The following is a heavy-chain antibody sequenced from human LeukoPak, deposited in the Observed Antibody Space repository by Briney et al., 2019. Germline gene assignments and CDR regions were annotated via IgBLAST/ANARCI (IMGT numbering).Heavy chain of an antibody. CDR1: GFAFRNYV. Sequence: GSLRLSCAASGFAFRNYVIHWVRQAPGKGLEWVAVTSSDLNVKLYADSVKGRFTISRDNSRSTLYLQMNSLRPEDTAIYYCAREGYYGSGSPPSLYFDYWGQGTLVTVSS. D-gene: IGHD3-10*01. V-gene: IGHV3-30-3*01. CDR3: AREGYYGSGSPPSLYFDY. J-gene: IGHJ4*02. CDR2: TSSDLNVK.